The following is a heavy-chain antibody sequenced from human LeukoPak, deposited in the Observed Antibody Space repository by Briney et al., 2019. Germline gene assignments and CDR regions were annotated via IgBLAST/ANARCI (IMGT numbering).Heavy chain of an antibody. D-gene: IGHD6-19*01. J-gene: IGHJ2*01. CDR2: IRSKADSYTT. CDR1: GFTLSGAA. CDR3: RAAVAGDYFDL. V-gene: IGHV3-73*01. Sequence: GGSLKLSCAASGFTLSGAAMHWVRQASGKGLEWLGRIRSKADSYTTAYAASVKGRFTVSRDDSKNTAYLQMNSLITEDTAVYYCRAAVAGDYFDLWGRGTLVTVSS.